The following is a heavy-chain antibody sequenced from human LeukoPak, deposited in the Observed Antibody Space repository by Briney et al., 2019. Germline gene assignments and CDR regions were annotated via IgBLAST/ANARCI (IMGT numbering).Heavy chain of an antibody. CDR3: ARVVVVSATLKDWFDP. CDR1: GGSISSSNW. CDR2: IYHSGST. V-gene: IGHV4-4*02. Sequence: SETLSLTCAVSGGSISSSNWWSWARQPPGKGLEWIGEIYHSGSTNYNPSLKSRVTISVDKSKNQFSLKLSSVTAADTAVYYCARVVVVSATLKDWFDPWGQGILVTVSS. D-gene: IGHD2-15*01. J-gene: IGHJ5*02.